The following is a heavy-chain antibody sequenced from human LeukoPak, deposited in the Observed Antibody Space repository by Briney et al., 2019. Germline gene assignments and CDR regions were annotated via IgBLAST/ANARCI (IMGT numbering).Heavy chain of an antibody. CDR3: ASIWSGSLDY. D-gene: IGHD3-3*01. V-gene: IGHV3-21*01. CDR1: GLTFTRYS. CDR2: ITTSSQV. J-gene: IGHJ4*02. Sequence: GGSLRLSCAASGLTFTRYSMNWVRQAPGKGLEWVSSITTSSQVYYADSIKGRFSISRDNAENSLYLQMDSLRAEDTAVYYCASIWSGSLDYWGQGTLVTVSS.